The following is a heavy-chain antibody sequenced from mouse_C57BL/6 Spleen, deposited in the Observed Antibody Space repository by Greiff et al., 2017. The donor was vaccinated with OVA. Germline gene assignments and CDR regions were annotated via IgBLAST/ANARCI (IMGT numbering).Heavy chain of an antibody. Sequence: VQLQQSGPELVKPGASVKISCKASGYTFTDYYMNWVKQSHGKSLEWIGDINPNNGGTSYNQKFKGKATLTVDKSSSTAYMELRSLTSEDSAVYYCARRDDYFFAYWGQGTLVTVSA. J-gene: IGHJ3*01. CDR1: GYTFTDYY. D-gene: IGHD2-4*01. CDR3: ARRDDYFFAY. V-gene: IGHV1-26*01. CDR2: INPNNGGT.